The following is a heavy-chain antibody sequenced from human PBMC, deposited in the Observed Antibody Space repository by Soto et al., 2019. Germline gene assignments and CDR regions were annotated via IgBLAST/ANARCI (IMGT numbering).Heavy chain of an antibody. CDR1: GFTFSTYA. Sequence: EVQLLESGGGWVQPGGSLRLSCAASGFTFSTYAMNWVRQAPGNGLEWVSAISGSGGIIHYADSVKGRFTIYRDNSKNTLYLQMNSLRDEDTAVYHCVKGYWKGDVWGQGTTVTVSS. J-gene: IGHJ6*02. D-gene: IGHD1-1*01. CDR2: ISGSGGII. V-gene: IGHV3-23*01. CDR3: VKGYWKGDV.